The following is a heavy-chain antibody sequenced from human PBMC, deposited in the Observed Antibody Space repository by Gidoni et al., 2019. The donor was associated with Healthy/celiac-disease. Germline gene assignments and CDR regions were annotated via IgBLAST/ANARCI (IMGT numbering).Heavy chain of an antibody. CDR3: ARGGPNYVWGRNYYYYMDV. D-gene: IGHD3-16*01. J-gene: IGHJ6*03. CDR1: GGSFSGYS. CDR2: INHSGST. Sequence: QVQLQQWGAGLLKPSATLSLTCAVYGGSFSGYSWSWIRQPPGKGLEWIGEINHSGSTNYNPSLKSRVTISVDTSKNQFSLKLSSVTAADTAVYYCARGGPNYVWGRNYYYYMDVWGKGTTVTVSS. V-gene: IGHV4-34*01.